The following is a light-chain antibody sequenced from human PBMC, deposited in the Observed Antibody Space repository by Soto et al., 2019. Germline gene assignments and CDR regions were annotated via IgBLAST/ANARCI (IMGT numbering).Light chain of an antibody. CDR1: QSVSSN. CDR2: GAF. J-gene: IGKJ5*01. V-gene: IGKV3-15*01. CDR3: QQSYNTPIT. Sequence: EIVMTQSPATLSVSPGERATLSCRASQSVSSNLAWYQQKPGQAPRLLIYGAFTRATGIPAKFTGGGSGTHFTLTISGLQPEDFATYFCQQSYNTPITFGQGTRLEIK.